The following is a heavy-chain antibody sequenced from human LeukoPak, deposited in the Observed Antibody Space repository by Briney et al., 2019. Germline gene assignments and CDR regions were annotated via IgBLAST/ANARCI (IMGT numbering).Heavy chain of an antibody. Sequence: GASVKVSCKASGGTFSSYAISWVRQAPGQGLEWMGGIIPIFGTANYAQKFQGRVTITADESTSTAYMELSSLRSEDTAVYYCAASSSWYVVGWFDPWGQGTRVTVSS. J-gene: IGHJ5*02. D-gene: IGHD6-13*01. V-gene: IGHV1-69*13. CDR2: IIPIFGTA. CDR1: GGTFSSYA. CDR3: AASSSWYVVGWFDP.